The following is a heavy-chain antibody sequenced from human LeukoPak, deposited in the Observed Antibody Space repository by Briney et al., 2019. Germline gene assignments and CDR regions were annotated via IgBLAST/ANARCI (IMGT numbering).Heavy chain of an antibody. CDR1: GFTFSSSW. J-gene: IGHJ5*02. CDR2: ISTGGDTI. CDR3: ARGPPLFDP. Sequence: GGSLRLSCAVSGFTFSSSWMSWVRQSPGKGLEWISYISTGGDTIYYADSVKGRFTISSDNAKKSLYLQMNSLRAEDTAVYYCARGPPLFDPWGQGTLVTVSS. V-gene: IGHV3-48*01.